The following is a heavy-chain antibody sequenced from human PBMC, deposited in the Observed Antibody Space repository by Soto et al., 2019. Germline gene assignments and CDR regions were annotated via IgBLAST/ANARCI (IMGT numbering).Heavy chain of an antibody. D-gene: IGHD3-22*01. CDR1: GGTFSSYA. J-gene: IGHJ4*02. Sequence: QVRTPWASVKVSCKASGGTFSSYAISWVRQAPGQGLEWVGGVIPIFGTANYAQKFQGRVTITADESRSTSYMETSVLCSEDTAVYYCATGYYLRNWGQGTLVTVSS. CDR2: VIPIFGTA. CDR3: ATGYYLRN. V-gene: IGHV1-69*13.